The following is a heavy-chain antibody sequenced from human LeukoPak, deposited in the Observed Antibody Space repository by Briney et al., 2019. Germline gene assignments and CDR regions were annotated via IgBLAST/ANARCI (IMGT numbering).Heavy chain of an antibody. CDR2: ISSSSSYI. CDR1: GFTFSSYS. CDR3: ARGDSSSWFMVPTDY. J-gene: IGHJ4*02. Sequence: GGSLRLSCAASGFTFSSYSMNWVRQAPGKGLEWVSSISSSSSYIYYADSVKGRFTISRDNATNSLYLQMNSLRAEDTAVYYCARGDSSSWFMVPTDYWGQGTLVTVSS. V-gene: IGHV3-21*01. D-gene: IGHD6-13*01.